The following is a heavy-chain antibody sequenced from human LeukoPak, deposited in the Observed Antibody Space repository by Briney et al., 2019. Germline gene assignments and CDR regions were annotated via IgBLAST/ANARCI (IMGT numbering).Heavy chain of an antibody. D-gene: IGHD6-6*01. Sequence: SETLSLTCTVPGGSISTYYWNWIRQPPGKGLEWIGYIYHSGSTNYNPSLQSRVTISVDTSKNQFSLNLNSVTAADTAVYYCARGGAARLHFQNWGQGTLVTVSS. CDR2: IYHSGST. CDR1: GGSISTYY. CDR3: ARGGAARLHFQN. J-gene: IGHJ1*01. V-gene: IGHV4-59*01.